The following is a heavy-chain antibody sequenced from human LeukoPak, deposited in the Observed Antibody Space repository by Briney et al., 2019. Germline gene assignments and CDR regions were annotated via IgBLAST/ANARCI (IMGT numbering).Heavy chain of an antibody. D-gene: IGHD3-22*01. CDR1: GASITSYY. V-gene: IGHV4-59*01. J-gene: IGHJ3*01. CDR3: ARGPYDSGGYYLAACDV. Sequence: SETLSLTCTVSGASITSYYWSWFRQPPGKGLEWVGYVYYTGSTNYSPPLKSRLTMSVDTSKNQFSLNLSSVTAADTAIYYCARGPYDSGGYYLAACDVWGRGTMVTVTS. CDR2: VYYTGST.